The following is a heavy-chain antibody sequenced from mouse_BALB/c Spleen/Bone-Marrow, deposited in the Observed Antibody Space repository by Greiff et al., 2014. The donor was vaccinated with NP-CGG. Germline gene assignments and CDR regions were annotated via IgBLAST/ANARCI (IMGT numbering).Heavy chain of an antibody. Sequence: VQLQQSGPGLVKPSQSLSPTCTVTGYSITSDYAWNWIRQFPGNKLEWMGYISYSGNTSYNPSLKSRISITRDTSKNQFFLQLNSVTTEDTATYYCARYDYDGVDYWGQGTTLTVSS. CDR2: ISYSGNT. D-gene: IGHD2-4*01. CDR1: GYSITSDYA. CDR3: ARYDYDGVDY. J-gene: IGHJ2*01. V-gene: IGHV3-2*02.